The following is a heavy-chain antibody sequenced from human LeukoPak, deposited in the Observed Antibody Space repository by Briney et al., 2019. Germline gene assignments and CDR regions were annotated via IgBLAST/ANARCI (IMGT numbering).Heavy chain of an antibody. J-gene: IGHJ4*02. Sequence: GASVKVSCKASGYTFTSYYMHWVRQAPGQGLEWMGIINPSGGSTSYAQKFQGRVTMTRGMSTSTVYMELSSLRSEDTAVYYCARDGDIRFFREYYFDYWGQGTLVTVSS. D-gene: IGHD3-3*01. CDR3: ARDGDIRFFREYYFDY. V-gene: IGHV1-46*01. CDR1: GYTFTSYY. CDR2: INPSGGST.